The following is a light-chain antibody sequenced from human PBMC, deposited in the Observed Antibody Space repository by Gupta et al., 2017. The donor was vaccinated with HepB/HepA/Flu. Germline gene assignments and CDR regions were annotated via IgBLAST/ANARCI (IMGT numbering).Light chain of an antibody. CDR2: DVS. CDR1: SSDVGGYND. V-gene: IGLV2-14*01. J-gene: IGLJ2*01. Sequence: QSALTQPASVSGSPGQSITISCTGTSSDVGGYNDVSWYQQHPGKVPKVMIYDVSNRPSGISNRFSGSKSGNTASLTISGLQAEDEADYYGSSFTSSNTVIFGGGTKLTVL. CDR3: SSFTSSNTVI.